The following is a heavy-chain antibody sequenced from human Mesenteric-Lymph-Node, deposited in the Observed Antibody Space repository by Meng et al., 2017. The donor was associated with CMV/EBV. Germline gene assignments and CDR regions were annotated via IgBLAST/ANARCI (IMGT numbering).Heavy chain of an antibody. CDR1: GFTFSSYS. D-gene: IGHD4-23*01. J-gene: IGHJ4*02. Sequence: GGSLRLSCAASGFTFSSYSMNWVRQAPGKGLEWVSSISSSSSYIYYADSVKGRFTISRDNAKNSLYLQMNSLRAEDTAVYYCARDPSNDYGGNSLGYWGQGTLVTVSS. CDR3: ARDPSNDYGGNSLGY. CDR2: ISSSSSYI. V-gene: IGHV3-21*01.